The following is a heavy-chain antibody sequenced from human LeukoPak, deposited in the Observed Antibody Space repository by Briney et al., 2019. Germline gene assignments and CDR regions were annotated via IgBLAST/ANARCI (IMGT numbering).Heavy chain of an antibody. CDR2: ISYDGSNK. CDR1: GFTFSSYA. D-gene: IGHD6-6*01. J-gene: IGHJ4*02. Sequence: GGSLRLSCAASGFTFSSYAMTWVRQAPGKGLEWVAVISYDGSNKYYADSVKGRFTISRDNSKNTLYLQMNSLRAEDTAVYYCARDTRVYSSSSEIDYWGQGTLVTVSS. CDR3: ARDTRVYSSSSEIDY. V-gene: IGHV3-30*03.